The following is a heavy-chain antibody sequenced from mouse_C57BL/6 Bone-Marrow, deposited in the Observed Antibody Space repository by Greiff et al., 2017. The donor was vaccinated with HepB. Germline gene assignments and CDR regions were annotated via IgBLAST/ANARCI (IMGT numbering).Heavy chain of an antibody. Sequence: DVKLVESGGGLVKPGGSLKLSCAASGFTFSSYAMSWVRQTPEKRLEWVATISDGGSYTYYPDNVKGRFTISRDNTKNNLYLKRSHLKSEATAMYYCARVDNYGWGQGTTLTVSS. CDR1: GFTFSSYA. CDR2: ISDGGSYT. D-gene: IGHD1-1*02. CDR3: ARVDNYG. V-gene: IGHV5-4*03. J-gene: IGHJ2*01.